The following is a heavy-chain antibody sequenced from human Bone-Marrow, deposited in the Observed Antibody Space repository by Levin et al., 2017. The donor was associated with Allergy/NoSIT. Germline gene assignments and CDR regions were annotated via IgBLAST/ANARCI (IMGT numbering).Heavy chain of an antibody. J-gene: IGHJ4*02. CDR1: GFTFSSYS. CDR2: ISSSSTTI. CDR3: VRDNGAAAIDY. D-gene: IGHD2-2*01. Sequence: GESLKISCAASGFTFSSYSMNWVRQAPGKGLEWVSYISSSSTTIHYADSVKGRFTISRDNAKNSLYLQMNSLRVEDTAVYYCVRDNGAAAIDYWGQGTLVTVYS. V-gene: IGHV3-48*04.